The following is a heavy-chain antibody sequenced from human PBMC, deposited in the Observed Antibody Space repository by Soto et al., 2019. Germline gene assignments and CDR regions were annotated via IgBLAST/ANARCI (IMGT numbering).Heavy chain of an antibody. CDR3: ASLPYCSGGSCLNY. CDR1: GYTFTSYD. Sequence: QVQLVQSGAEVKKPGASVKVSCKASGYTFTSYDINWVRQATGQGLEWMGWMNPNSGNTGYAQKFQGRVTKTRNTSISTAYMELSSLRSEDTAVYYCASLPYCSGGSCLNYWGQGSLVTVSS. J-gene: IGHJ4*02. V-gene: IGHV1-8*01. D-gene: IGHD2-15*01. CDR2: MNPNSGNT.